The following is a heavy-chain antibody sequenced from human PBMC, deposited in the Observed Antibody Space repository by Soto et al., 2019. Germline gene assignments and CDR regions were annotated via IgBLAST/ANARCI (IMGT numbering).Heavy chain of an antibody. J-gene: IGHJ4*02. D-gene: IGHD6-19*01. CDR2: IIPIFGTA. CDR1: GGTFSSYA. Sequence: QVQLVQSGAEVKKPGSSVKVSCKASGGTFSSYAISWVRQAPGQGLEWMGGIIPIFGTANYAQKFQGRVTITADESTSTAYLELCSLRSAAPAVYYCASSSGWSFSVVFDYWGKGTLATVSS. CDR3: ASSSGWSFSVVFDY. V-gene: IGHV1-69*01.